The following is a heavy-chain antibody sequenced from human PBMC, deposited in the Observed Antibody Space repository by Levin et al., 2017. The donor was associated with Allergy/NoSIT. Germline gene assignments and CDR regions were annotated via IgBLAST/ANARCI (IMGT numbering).Heavy chain of an antibody. V-gene: IGHV2-5*02. Sequence: SGPTLVKPTQTLTLTCTFSGFSLSTTGVGVGWIRQPPGRALEWLALIYWDDDKRYSPSLKSRLTITKDTSKHQVVLTMTNMDPVDTATSYCARTPPRWDGANVDEWGQGTLVTVSS. D-gene: IGHD1-1*01. J-gene: IGHJ4*02. CDR2: IYWDDDK. CDR3: ARTPPRWDGANVDE. CDR1: GFSLSTTGVG.